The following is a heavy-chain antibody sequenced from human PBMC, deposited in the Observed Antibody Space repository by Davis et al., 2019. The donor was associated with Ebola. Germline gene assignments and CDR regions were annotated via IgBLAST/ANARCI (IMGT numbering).Heavy chain of an antibody. CDR3: ATATDSSGSYHYYGLDV. D-gene: IGHD3-22*01. V-gene: IGHV3-23*01. Sequence: GESLKISCAASGFTFSSSGMSWVRQAPGKGLEWVSVISGRGTTIYYADSVKGRFTISRDNSKNTLYLQMNSLRAEDTAVYYCATATDSSGSYHYYGLDVWGQGTTVTVSS. CDR1: GFTFSSSG. J-gene: IGHJ6*02. CDR2: ISGRGTTI.